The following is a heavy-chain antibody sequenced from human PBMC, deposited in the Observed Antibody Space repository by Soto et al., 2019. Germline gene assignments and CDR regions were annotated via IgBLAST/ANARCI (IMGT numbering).Heavy chain of an antibody. Sequence: AGGSLRLSCEASGLTFSIYAMSWVRQAPGKGPEWVSTVSGSGSGGTTYHADSVKGRFTISRDNSKNTLYLQMNSLRAADTAIYYCAKDRFYYDLGDAFDIWGQGXKVTV. CDR2: VSGSGSGGTT. CDR1: GLTFSIYA. J-gene: IGHJ3*02. V-gene: IGHV3-23*01. CDR3: AKDRFYYDLGDAFDI. D-gene: IGHD3-22*01.